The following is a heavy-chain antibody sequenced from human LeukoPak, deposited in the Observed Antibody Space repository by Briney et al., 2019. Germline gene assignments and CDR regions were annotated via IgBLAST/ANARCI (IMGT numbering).Heavy chain of an antibody. CDR2: IYYSGST. CDR1: GGSISSYY. V-gene: IGHV4-39*07. CDR3: ARGSEQQLVAWFDP. D-gene: IGHD6-13*01. J-gene: IGHJ5*02. Sequence: PSETLSLTCTVSGGSISSYYWSWIRQPPGKGLEWIGSIYYSGSTYYNPSLKSRVTISVDTSKNQFSLKLSSVTAADTAVYYCARGSEQQLVAWFDPWGQGTLVTVSS.